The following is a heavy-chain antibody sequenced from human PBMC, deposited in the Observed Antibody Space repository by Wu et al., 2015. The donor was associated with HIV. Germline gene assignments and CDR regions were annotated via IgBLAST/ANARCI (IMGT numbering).Heavy chain of an antibody. Sequence: QVQLAQSGAEVKKPGSSVKVTCKASGAGFTSYAVSWVRQAPGQGLEWMGGINPLFGTTKHAQRFQDRVKFTTDESKSTVYMELSSLRSEDTAVYYCARNTDSVATSLYSLGVWGQGTTVTVSS. J-gene: IGHJ6*02. CDR1: GAGFTSYA. CDR3: ARNTDSVATSLYSLGV. V-gene: IGHV1-69*05. D-gene: IGHD5-12*01. CDR2: INPLFGTT.